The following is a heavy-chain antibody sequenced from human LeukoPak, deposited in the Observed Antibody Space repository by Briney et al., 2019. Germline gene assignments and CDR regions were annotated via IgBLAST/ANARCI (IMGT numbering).Heavy chain of an antibody. CDR2: IYSGGST. CDR1: GFTVSSNY. CDR3: ARVYKWLVLTFYYYYMDV. J-gene: IGHJ6*03. Sequence: GGSLRLSCAASGFTVSSNYMSWVRQAPGKGLEWVSVIYSGGSTYYADSVKGRFTISRDDSKNTLYLQMNSLRAEDTAVYYCARVYKWLVLTFYYYYMDVWGKGTTVTVSS. D-gene: IGHD6-19*01. V-gene: IGHV3-53*01.